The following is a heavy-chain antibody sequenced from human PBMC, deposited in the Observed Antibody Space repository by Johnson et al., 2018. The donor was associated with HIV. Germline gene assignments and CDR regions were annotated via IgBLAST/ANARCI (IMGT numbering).Heavy chain of an antibody. J-gene: IGHJ3*02. CDR1: GFTVSSNY. D-gene: IGHD3-10*01. CDR3: ASSYSESDAFDI. V-gene: IGHV3-66*01. CDR2: IGTAGDT. Sequence: VQLVESGGGLVQPGGSLRLSCAASGFTVSSNYMSWVRQAPGKGLEWVSAIGTAGDTYYPGSVKGRFTISRDNSKNTLYLQMNSLRVEDTAVYYCASSYSESDAFDIWGQGTMVTVSS.